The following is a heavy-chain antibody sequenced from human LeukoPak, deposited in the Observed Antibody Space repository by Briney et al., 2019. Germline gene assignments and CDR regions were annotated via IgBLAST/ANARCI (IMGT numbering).Heavy chain of an antibody. V-gene: IGHV3-7*01. CDR1: GFSFSDSW. J-gene: IGHJ4*02. D-gene: IGHD5-24*01. Sequence: GGSLRLSCVGSGFSFSDSWMTWVRRAPGKGLERVANINQGGSERNHVDSVKGRFTISRDDARTSLFLQMNSLRAEDTGVYYCGRGDGYLVDHWGQGTLVTVST. CDR2: INQGGSER. CDR3: GRGDGYLVDH.